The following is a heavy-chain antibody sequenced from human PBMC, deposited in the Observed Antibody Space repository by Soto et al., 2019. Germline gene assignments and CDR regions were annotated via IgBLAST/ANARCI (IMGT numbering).Heavy chain of an antibody. V-gene: IGHV4-30-4*01. CDR2: IYYSGST. Sequence: PSETLSLTCTVSGGSISSGDYYWSWIRQPPGKGLEWIGYIYYSGSTYYNPSLKSRVTISVDTSKNQFSLKLSSVTAADTAVYYCARGSRITIFGVAPKFDYWGQGTLVTVSS. D-gene: IGHD3-3*01. CDR1: GGSISSGDYY. J-gene: IGHJ4*02. CDR3: ARGSRITIFGVAPKFDY.